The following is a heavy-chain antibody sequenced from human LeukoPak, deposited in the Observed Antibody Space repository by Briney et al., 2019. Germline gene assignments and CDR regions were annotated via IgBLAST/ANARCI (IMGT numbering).Heavy chain of an antibody. CDR3: TREGVYSPDPSSYHRRPFDL. CDR1: GDNFSTYV. D-gene: IGHD2-21*01. CDR2: IIPKFNVA. J-gene: IGHJ3*01. Sequence: SVKVSCKTTGDNFSTYVITWVRQAPGLGLEWMGRIIPKFNVANSAQKFKDRVTITADKSTHTAHMELSSLTSDDTAVYYCTREGVYSPDPSSYHRRPFDLWGKGTVVIVSS. V-gene: IGHV1-69*04.